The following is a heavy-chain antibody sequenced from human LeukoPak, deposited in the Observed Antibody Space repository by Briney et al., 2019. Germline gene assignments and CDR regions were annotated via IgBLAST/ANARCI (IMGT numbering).Heavy chain of an antibody. CDR1: GHSCTNYW. J-gene: IGHJ4*02. V-gene: IGHV5-51*01. D-gene: IGHD5-18*01. CDR2: IYPCDSDT. CDR3: ATSVDTAMESDY. Sequence: GESLNISCKGSGHSCTNYWIGWVRQMPGKGLECRGIIYPCDSDTRYSPSFQGQVTMSADTSISTANLQWSSLKASDTAMYYCATSVDTAMESDYWGQGTLVTVSS.